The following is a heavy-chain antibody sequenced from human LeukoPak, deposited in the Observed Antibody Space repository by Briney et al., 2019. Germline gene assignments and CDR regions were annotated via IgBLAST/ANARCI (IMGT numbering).Heavy chain of an antibody. CDR3: ARAPAASFDY. CDR2: ISSSSTTI. Sequence: GGSLGLSCAASGFNFSTYNMNWVRQAPGRGLEWVSFISSSSTTIYYADSVGGRFTISRDNAENALYLQMDSLRAEDTAVYYCARAPAASFDYWGQGALITVSS. D-gene: IGHD2-2*01. J-gene: IGHJ4*02. CDR1: GFNFSTYN. V-gene: IGHV3-48*04.